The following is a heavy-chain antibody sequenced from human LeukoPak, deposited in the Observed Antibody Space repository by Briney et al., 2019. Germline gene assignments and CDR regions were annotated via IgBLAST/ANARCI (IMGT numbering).Heavy chain of an antibody. D-gene: IGHD1-26*01. J-gene: IGHJ4*02. Sequence: GGSLSLFCPASGFTFSSYSVSWVSQAPGRGREWVSAIRGSGGSTYNVDSVKGRFTISRDNSKNTLYLQMNSLRAEDTAVYYCARGGLGGATNLPNFDYWGQGTLVTVSS. CDR3: ARGGLGGATNLPNFDY. CDR1: GFTFSSYS. V-gene: IGHV3-23*01. CDR2: IRGSGGST.